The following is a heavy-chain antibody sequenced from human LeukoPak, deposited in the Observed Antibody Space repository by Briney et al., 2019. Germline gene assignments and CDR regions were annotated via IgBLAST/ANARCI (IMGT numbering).Heavy chain of an antibody. Sequence: GASVKVSCKASGYTFTGYYMHWVRQAPGQGLGWMGWINPNSGGTNYAQKFQGRVTMTRDTSISTAYMELSRLRSDDTAVYYCARDYYDSSGYYYRYFDYWGQGTLVTVSS. CDR2: INPNSGGT. D-gene: IGHD3-22*01. CDR3: ARDYYDSSGYYYRYFDY. CDR1: GYTFTGYY. V-gene: IGHV1-2*02. J-gene: IGHJ4*02.